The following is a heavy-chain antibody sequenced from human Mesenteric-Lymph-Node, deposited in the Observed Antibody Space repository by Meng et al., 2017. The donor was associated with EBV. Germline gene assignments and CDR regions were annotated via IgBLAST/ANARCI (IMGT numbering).Heavy chain of an antibody. D-gene: IGHD3-22*01. Sequence: VNLKDSGPGLVKPPGTRSLTGAVSGGSISSTNWWSWVRQPPGKGLEWIGEIYHSGSTNYNPSLKSRVTISLDKSKNQFSLKLSSVTAADTAVYYCARVDYYDSSSLFDPWGQGTLVTVSS. CDR2: IYHSGST. V-gene: IGHV4-4*03. CDR3: ARVDYYDSSSLFDP. J-gene: IGHJ5*02. CDR1: GGSISSTNW.